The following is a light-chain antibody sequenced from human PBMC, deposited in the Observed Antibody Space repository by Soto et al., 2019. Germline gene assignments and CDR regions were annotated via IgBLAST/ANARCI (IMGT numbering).Light chain of an antibody. V-gene: IGKV1-27*01. CDR2: AAS. J-gene: IGKJ3*01. Sequence: DIQMTQSPSSLSATVGDRVTITCRASQDIDNYLAWHQQKPGKVPKLLIYAASTLQPGVPSRFSGSGSGTDFTLTISSLQPEDVATYYCQKYNGAPPEAFGPGTKVAIK. CDR1: QDIDNY. CDR3: QKYNGAPPEA.